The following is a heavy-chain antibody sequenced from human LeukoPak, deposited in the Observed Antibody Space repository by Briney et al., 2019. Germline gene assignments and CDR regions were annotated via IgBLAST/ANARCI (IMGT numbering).Heavy chain of an antibody. CDR1: GFTFSSYA. Sequence: GGSLRLSCAASGFTFSSYAMSWVRQAPGKGLEWVSAISGSGGSTYYADSVKGRFTISRDNSKNTPYLQMNSLRAEDTAVYYCAKSSIIVVVPAAIGYWGQGTLVTVSS. CDR3: AKSSIIVVVPAAIGY. V-gene: IGHV3-23*01. J-gene: IGHJ4*02. CDR2: ISGSGGST. D-gene: IGHD2-2*01.